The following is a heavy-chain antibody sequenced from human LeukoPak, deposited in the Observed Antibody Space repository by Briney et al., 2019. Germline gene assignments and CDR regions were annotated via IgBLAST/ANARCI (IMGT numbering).Heavy chain of an antibody. CDR2: FDPEDAET. CDR3: ATSLSGYWVNAFDI. V-gene: IGHV1-24*01. J-gene: IGHJ3*02. CDR1: GYTLTELS. D-gene: IGHD3-22*01. Sequence: GSVTVSCKVSGYTLTELSMHWVRQAPGKGVEWMGGFDPEDAETIYAQKFQGRVTMTEDTSTDTAYMELSSLRSEDTAVYYCATSLSGYWVNAFDIWGQGTLVTVSS.